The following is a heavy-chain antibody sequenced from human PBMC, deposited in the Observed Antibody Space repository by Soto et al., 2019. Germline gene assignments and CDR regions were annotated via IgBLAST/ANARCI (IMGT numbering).Heavy chain of an antibody. D-gene: IGHD3-22*01. Sequence: GESLKISCKGSGYSFAGYWITWVRQKPRKGLEWMGRIDPSDSQTYYSPSFRGHVTISVTKSITTVFLQWSSLRASDTAMYYCARQIYDSDTGPNFQYYFDSWGQGTPVTVSS. J-gene: IGHJ4*02. CDR1: GYSFAGYW. CDR2: IDPSDSQT. V-gene: IGHV5-10-1*01. CDR3: ARQIYDSDTGPNFQYYFDS.